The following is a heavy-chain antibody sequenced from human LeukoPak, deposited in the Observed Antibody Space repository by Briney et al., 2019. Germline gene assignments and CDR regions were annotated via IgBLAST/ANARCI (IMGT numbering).Heavy chain of an antibody. CDR2: INHSGST. CDR1: GGSISSYY. CDR3: ARSRGTNDY. D-gene: IGHD1-26*01. V-gene: IGHV4-34*01. J-gene: IGHJ4*02. Sequence: SETLSLTCTVSGGSISSYYWSWIRQPPGKGLEWIGEINHSGSTNYNPSLKSRVTISVDTSKNQFSLKLSSVTAADTAVYYCARSRGTNDYWGQGTLVTVSS.